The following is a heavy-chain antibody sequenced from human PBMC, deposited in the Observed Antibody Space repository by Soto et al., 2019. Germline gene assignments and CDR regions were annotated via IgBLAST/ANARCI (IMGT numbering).Heavy chain of an antibody. CDR2: LSDSVGTT. V-gene: IGHV3-23*01. CDR1: GFSFGTYT. J-gene: IGHJ4*02. Sequence: GGSLRLSCAVSGFSFGTYTVNWVRQAPGRGLEWVSGLSDSVGTTHYAYSVKGRFTTSRDKSKNALYLQMNNLRAEDTAVYYCAKHLIGGRLQSPFDLWGGGTQVTVS. CDR3: AKHLIGGRLQSPFDL. D-gene: IGHD3-22*01.